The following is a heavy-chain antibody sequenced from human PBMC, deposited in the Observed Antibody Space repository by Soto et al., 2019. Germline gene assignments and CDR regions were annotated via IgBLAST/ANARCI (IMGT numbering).Heavy chain of an antibody. CDR2: ISHDGSNK. CDR1: GFSFSSYG. CDR3: TKAGSTDRGFDY. J-gene: IGHJ4*02. D-gene: IGHD1-7*01. Sequence: QVQLVESGGGVVQPGRSLRLSCVVSGFSFSSYGMHWVRQAPGKGLEWVAVISHDGSNKYYADSVKGRFTISRDNSKNTLYLQMNSLRGEDTAVYYCTKAGSTDRGFDYWGQGTLVTVSS. V-gene: IGHV3-30*18.